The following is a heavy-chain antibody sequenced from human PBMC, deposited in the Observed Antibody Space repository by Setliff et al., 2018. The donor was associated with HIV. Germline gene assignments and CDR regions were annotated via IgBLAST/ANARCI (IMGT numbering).Heavy chain of an antibody. Sequence: SETLSLTCTVSAGSISTSSYYWGWIRQPPGKGLEWIGSIYYSGTTYYNPSLKSRVTISVDTSKNQFSLNLTSVTAADTAVYYWARQNRGCSSTSCLNYYMDVWGKGTTVTVSS. V-gene: IGHV4-39*01. CDR3: ARQNRGCSSTSCLNYYMDV. J-gene: IGHJ6*03. CDR2: IYYSGTT. D-gene: IGHD2-2*01. CDR1: AGSISTSSYY.